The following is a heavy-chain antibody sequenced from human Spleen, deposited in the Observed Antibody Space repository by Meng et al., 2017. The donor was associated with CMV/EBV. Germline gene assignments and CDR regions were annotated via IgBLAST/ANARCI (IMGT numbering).Heavy chain of an antibody. CDR2: INTDGSVT. J-gene: IGHJ5*02. Sequence: FSNYWMNWVRQAPGKGLVWVSRINTDGSVTTYADSVKGRFTIYRDNAKNTLYLQMNSLRAEDTAVYYCARDASNVVIVPGAMNWFDPWGPGILVTVSS. V-gene: IGHV3-74*01. D-gene: IGHD2-2*01. CDR3: ARDASNVVIVPGAMNWFDP. CDR1: FSNYW.